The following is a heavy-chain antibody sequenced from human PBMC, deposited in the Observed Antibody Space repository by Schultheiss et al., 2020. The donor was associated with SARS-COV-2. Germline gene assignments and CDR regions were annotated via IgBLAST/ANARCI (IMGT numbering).Heavy chain of an antibody. CDR1: GGSISSYY. Sequence: SETLSLTCTVSGGSISSYYWSWIRQPPGKGLEWIGEINHSGSTNYNPSLKSRVTISVDTSKNQFFLKLSSVTAADTAVYYCARERPRDAFDIWGQGTMVTVSS. CDR2: INHSGST. CDR3: ARERPRDAFDI. D-gene: IGHD5-24*01. J-gene: IGHJ3*02. V-gene: IGHV4-34*01.